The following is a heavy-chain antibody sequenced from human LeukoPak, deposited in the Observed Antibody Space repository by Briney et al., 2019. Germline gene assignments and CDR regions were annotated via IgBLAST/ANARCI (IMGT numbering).Heavy chain of an antibody. Sequence: GGSLRLSCAASGFTFSSYGMHWVRQAPGKGLEWVAVISYDGSNKYYADSVKGRFTISRDNAKNSLYLQMNSLRVEDTAVYYCARSGGRVIVVGKGYFDYWGQGTLVTVSS. CDR1: GFTFSSYG. D-gene: IGHD3-22*01. J-gene: IGHJ4*02. V-gene: IGHV3-30*03. CDR3: ARSGGRVIVVGKGYFDY. CDR2: ISYDGSNK.